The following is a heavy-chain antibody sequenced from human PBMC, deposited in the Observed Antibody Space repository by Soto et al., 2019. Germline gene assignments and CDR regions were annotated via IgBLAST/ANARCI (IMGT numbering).Heavy chain of an antibody. CDR3: ARILGYCSGGSCDY. Sequence: ASVEVSCKXSGYTFTSYVMHWVRQAPGQRLEWMGWINAGNGNTKYSQKFQGRVTITRDTSASTAYMELSSLRSEDTAVYYCARILGYCSGGSCDYWGQGTLVTVSS. D-gene: IGHD2-15*01. V-gene: IGHV1-3*01. CDR2: INAGNGNT. CDR1: GYTFTSYV. J-gene: IGHJ4*02.